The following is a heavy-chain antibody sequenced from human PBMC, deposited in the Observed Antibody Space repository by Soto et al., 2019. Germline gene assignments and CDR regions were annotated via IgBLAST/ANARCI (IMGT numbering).Heavy chain of an antibody. D-gene: IGHD1-1*01. CDR3: AHSTTGTTDVNHYYYYGMDV. CDR2: IYWDDDK. CDR1: GFSLSTRGVG. Sequence: QITLKESGPTLVKPTQTLTLTCTFSGFSLSTRGVGVGWIRQPPGKALEWLALIYWDDDKRYSPSLKSRLTITEDTSKNQVGLTMTNMDPVDTATYYGAHSTTGTTDVNHYYYYGMDVWGQGTTGTGSS. J-gene: IGHJ6*02. V-gene: IGHV2-5*02.